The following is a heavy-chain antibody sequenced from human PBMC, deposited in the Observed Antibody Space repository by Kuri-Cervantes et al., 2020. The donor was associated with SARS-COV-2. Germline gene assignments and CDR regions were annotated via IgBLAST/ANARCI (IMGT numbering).Heavy chain of an antibody. V-gene: IGHV3-7*04. Sequence: GESLKISCAASEFTISNYWMTWVRQAPGKGLEWVANTNQDGNENHYADSVKGRFTIARDNAKNSVYLQMNSLRAEDTAVYFCSRDGKPTAVWNYDYYGLDVWGQGTTVTVSS. D-gene: IGHD3-16*01. CDR1: EFTISNYW. CDR3: SRDGKPTAVWNYDYYGLDV. J-gene: IGHJ6*02. CDR2: TNQDGNEN.